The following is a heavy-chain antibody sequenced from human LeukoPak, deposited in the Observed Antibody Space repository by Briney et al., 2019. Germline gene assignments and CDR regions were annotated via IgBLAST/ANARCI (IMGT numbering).Heavy chain of an antibody. V-gene: IGHV3-23*01. CDR1: GFTFSSYA. CDR2: LSASGSSI. Sequence: GGSLRLSCAASGFTFSSYAMGWVRQAPGKGLEWVSPLSASGSSINHADSVKGRFTISRDNSKDTLYLLMNSLRAEDTALYYCAKESSYGIAARPYFHYWGQGALVTVSS. J-gene: IGHJ4*02. D-gene: IGHD6-6*01. CDR3: AKESSYGIAARPYFHY.